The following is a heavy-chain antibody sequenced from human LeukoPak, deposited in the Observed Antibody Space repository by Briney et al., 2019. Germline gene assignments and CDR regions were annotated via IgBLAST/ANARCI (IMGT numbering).Heavy chain of an antibody. J-gene: IGHJ4*02. V-gene: IGHV4-31*03. CDR1: GVSITTGSYY. Sequence: PSETLSLTCNVSGVSITTGSYYWTWIRQHPGKGLEWIGFIYYSGRTDYSPSLESRAAISLDTSKNQFSLKLNSVTAADTAVYYCARRRRGGYNFYFDFWGQGSLVAVSS. D-gene: IGHD5-24*01. CDR3: ARRRRGGYNFYFDF. CDR2: IYYSGRT.